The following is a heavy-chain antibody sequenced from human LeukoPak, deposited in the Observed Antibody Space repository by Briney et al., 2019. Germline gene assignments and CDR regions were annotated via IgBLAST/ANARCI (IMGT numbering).Heavy chain of an antibody. CDR3: AKDAGRGINLHYYFDY. V-gene: IGHV3-30*18. D-gene: IGHD3-16*01. J-gene: IGHJ4*01. CDR2: ISYDGSHK. CDR1: GFSFSRFG. Sequence: PGGSLRLSCAASGFSFSRFGMHWVRQAPGKGLEWVAVISYDGSHKSYTDSVKGRFTVSRDNSKNILYLQMNTLRSEDTAVYYCAKDAGRGINLHYYFDYWGHGTLVTVSS.